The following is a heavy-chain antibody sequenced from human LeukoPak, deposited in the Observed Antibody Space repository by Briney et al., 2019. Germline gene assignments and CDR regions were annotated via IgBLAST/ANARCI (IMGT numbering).Heavy chain of an antibody. Sequence: GGSLRLSCAASGFTFSSHAMSWVRQAPGKGLEWVSSIGGSGKNTFYADAVKGRFTISRDNSKDTLYLQMNSLRAEDTAVYYCAKDLETINPTMDWGQGSLVTVSS. CDR3: AKDLETINPTMD. J-gene: IGHJ4*02. CDR1: GFTFSSHA. D-gene: IGHD3-10*01. CDR2: IGGSGKNT. V-gene: IGHV3-23*01.